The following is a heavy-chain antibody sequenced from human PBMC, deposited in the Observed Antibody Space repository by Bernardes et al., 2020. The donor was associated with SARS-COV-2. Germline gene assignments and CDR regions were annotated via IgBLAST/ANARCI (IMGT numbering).Heavy chain of an antibody. CDR3: TTPAPRLTLNAFDF. Sequence: GGSLRLSCAASGFTFRGYGMSWVRQAPGMGLEWVSTIVDRGDITYYSDRVRGRFTISRDNSRNTLYLQMNALRAEDTAVYYCTTPAPRLTLNAFDFWGQGTPVTVSS. J-gene: IGHJ3*01. CDR1: GFTFRGYG. V-gene: IGHV3-23*01. CDR2: IVDRGDIT. D-gene: IGHD3-9*01.